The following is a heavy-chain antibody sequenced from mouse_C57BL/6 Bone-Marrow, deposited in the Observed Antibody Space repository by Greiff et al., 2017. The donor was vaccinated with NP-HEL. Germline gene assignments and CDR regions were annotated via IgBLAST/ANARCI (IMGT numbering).Heavy chain of an antibody. CDR3: ARDGVSFDY. J-gene: IGHJ2*01. D-gene: IGHD2-1*01. CDR1: GFTFSSYA. V-gene: IGHV5-4*01. Sequence: EVQLVESGGGLVKPGGSLKLSCAASGFTFSSYAMSWVRQTPEKRLEWVATISDGGSYTYYPDNVKGRFTIYRDNAKNNLYLQMSHLKSEDTAMYYCARDGVSFDYWGQGTTLTVSS. CDR2: ISDGGSYT.